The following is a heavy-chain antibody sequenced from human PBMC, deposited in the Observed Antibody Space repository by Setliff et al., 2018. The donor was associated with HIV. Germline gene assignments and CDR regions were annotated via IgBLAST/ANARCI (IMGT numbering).Heavy chain of an antibody. CDR1: GFTFSSYW. J-gene: IGHJ3*02. CDR2: INHDGSED. D-gene: IGHD6-13*01. CDR3: ARDGVYSSPHDAFDI. V-gene: IGHV3-7*01. Sequence: GESLKISCAASGFTFSSYWMSWVRQSPGKGLEWVANINHDGSEDYYVDSLKGRFATSRDNAKDSVYLHMDSLRPDDTAVYYCARDGVYSSPHDAFDIWGQGTMVTVTS.